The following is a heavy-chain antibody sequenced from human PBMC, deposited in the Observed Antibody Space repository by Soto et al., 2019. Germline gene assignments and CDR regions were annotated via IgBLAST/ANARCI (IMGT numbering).Heavy chain of an antibody. J-gene: IGHJ4*01. CDR1: GYNFPSYG. CDR2: ISAYNGNT. V-gene: IGHV1-18*01. CDR3: ARELGSHLSAPGAVFDY. D-gene: IGHD3-10*01. Sequence: QGQLVQSGVEVKKPGASVKVSCKASGYNFPSYGITWVRQAPGQGLEWMGWISAYNGNTNYAQNFQGRVSMTTDTSTYTSYIAVRRLQSDGTAIYYCARELGSHLSAPGAVFDYWGQGTLVTVPS.